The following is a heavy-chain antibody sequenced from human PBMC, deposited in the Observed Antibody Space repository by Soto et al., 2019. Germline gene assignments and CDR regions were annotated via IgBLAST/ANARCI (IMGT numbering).Heavy chain of an antibody. J-gene: IGHJ4*01. D-gene: IGHD2-15*01. CDR1: DFTFSTYH. CDR2: IGIAGDT. CDR3: AADLPGHGGGYEFDY. V-gene: IGHV3-13*04. Sequence: PGGTLLLSSAASDFTFSTYHMHCVRHPTGKGLEWVAAIGIAGDTYYPGSVQGRFTISRENAKNSLYLQMNSLRTEDTALYYCAADLPGHGGGYEFDYWGQGTPVTVSS.